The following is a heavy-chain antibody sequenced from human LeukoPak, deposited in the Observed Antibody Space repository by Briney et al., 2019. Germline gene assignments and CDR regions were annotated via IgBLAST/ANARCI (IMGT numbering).Heavy chain of an antibody. CDR1: GFTFSSYS. D-gene: IGHD6-13*01. Sequence: GGSLRLSCAASGFTFSSYSMNWVRQAPGKGLEWVSVIYSGGTTNYADSVKGRFTISRDNSKNTLFLQMNSLRAENTAVYYCARGGYSSSWYHFDYWGQGTLVTVSS. CDR2: IYSGGTT. J-gene: IGHJ4*02. CDR3: ARGGYSSSWYHFDY. V-gene: IGHV3-53*01.